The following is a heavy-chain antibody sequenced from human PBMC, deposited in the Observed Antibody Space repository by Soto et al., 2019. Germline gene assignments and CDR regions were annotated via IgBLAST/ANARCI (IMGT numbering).Heavy chain of an antibody. CDR2: INAGNGNT. V-gene: IGHV1-3*01. D-gene: IGHD3-16*01. CDR3: ARDLMITFGGVSRSGAFDI. CDR1: GYTFTSYA. J-gene: IGHJ3*02. Sequence: GASVKVSCKASGYTFTSYAMHWVRQAPGQRLEWMGWINAGNGNTKYSQKFQGRVTITRDTSASTAYMELSSLRSEDTAVYYCARDLMITFGGVSRSGAFDIWGQGKMVTVSS.